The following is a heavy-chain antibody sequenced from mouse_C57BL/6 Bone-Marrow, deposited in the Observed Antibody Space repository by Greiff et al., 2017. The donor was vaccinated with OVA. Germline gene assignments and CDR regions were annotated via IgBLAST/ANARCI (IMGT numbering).Heavy chain of an antibody. CDR3: AVYYVSSHWYFDV. Sequence: VQLQQPGAELVMPGASVKLSCKASGYTFTSYWMHWVKQRPGQGLEWIGEIDPSDSYTNYNQKFKGKSTLTVDKSSSTAYMQLSSLTSEDSAVYYCAVYYVSSHWYFDVWGTGTTVTVSS. CDR2: IDPSDSYT. D-gene: IGHD1-1*01. V-gene: IGHV1-69*01. J-gene: IGHJ1*03. CDR1: GYTFTSYW.